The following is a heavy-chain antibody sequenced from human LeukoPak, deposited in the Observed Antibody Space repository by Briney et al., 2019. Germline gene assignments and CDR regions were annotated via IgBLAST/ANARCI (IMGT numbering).Heavy chain of an antibody. V-gene: IGHV3-23*01. J-gene: IGHJ4*02. CDR1: GFTFSSYG. Sequence: GGSLRLSCAASGFTFSSYGMSWVRQAPGKGLEWVSSITNSATATYYADSVKGRFTISRDTPKNTLYLQMKSLRAEDTAVYYCAKDLREVANYYDSSGYYYPGASVYWGQGTLVTVSS. CDR3: AKDLREVANYYDSSGYYYPGASVY. D-gene: IGHD3-22*01. CDR2: ITNSATAT.